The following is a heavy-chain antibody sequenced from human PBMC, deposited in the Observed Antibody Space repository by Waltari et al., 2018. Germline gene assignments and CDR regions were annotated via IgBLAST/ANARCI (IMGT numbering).Heavy chain of an antibody. V-gene: IGHV3-30*04. CDR1: GFTFRSYP. CDR2: SSQYGSYK. CDR3: ARDSDGSKNSRGWCFCYFDY. D-gene: IGHD6-19*01. Sequence: QVQLVESGGGVVQPGKSLRLSCAASGFTFRSYPMHWVRQAPGKGLGWLAVSSQYGSYKYYDDSVKGRFTSSRDNSTKSLYLQMNSLRDDDTAIYYCARDSDGSKNSRGWCFCYFDYWGQGALVTVSS. J-gene: IGHJ4*02.